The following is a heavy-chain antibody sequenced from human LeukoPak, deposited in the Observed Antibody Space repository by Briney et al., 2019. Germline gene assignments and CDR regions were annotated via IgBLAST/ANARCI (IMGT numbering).Heavy chain of an antibody. CDR3: ARGHNFGRLHPFDY. D-gene: IGHD3-9*01. J-gene: IGHJ4*02. V-gene: IGHV3-64*01. CDR2: ISSSGYTT. Sequence: GGSLRLSCAASGFRFSSSVMFWVRQAPGKGLEYVSHISSSGYTTYYSNSVKGRFTISRDNSKNTLYLQMNSLRAEDTAVYYCARGHNFGRLHPFDYWGQGTLVTVSS. CDR1: GFRFSSSV.